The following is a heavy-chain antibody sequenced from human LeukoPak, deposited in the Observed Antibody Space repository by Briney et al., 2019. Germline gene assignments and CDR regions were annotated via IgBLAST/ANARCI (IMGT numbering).Heavy chain of an antibody. CDR3: ARDRKYYYHMDV. J-gene: IGHJ6*03. CDR2: IYHSGST. V-gene: IGHV4-39*07. D-gene: IGHD1-14*01. CDR1: GGSISSSSYY. Sequence: SETLSLTCTVSGGSISSSSYYWGWIRQPPGKGLEWIGSIYHSGSTYYNPSLKSRVTISVDTSKNQFSLKLSSLTAADTAVYYCARDRKYYYHMDVWGKGTTVTVSS.